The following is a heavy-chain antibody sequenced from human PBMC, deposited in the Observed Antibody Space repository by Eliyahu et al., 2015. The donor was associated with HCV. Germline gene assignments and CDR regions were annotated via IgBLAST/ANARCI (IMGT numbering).Heavy chain of an antibody. CDR3: ARERGSSWHFDY. CDR1: GFTFSSYG. Sequence: QVQLVESGGGVVQPGRSLRLSCAASGFTFSSYGMHWVRQAPGKGLEWVAVIWYDGSNKYYADSVKGRFTISRDNSKNTLYLQMNSLRAEDTAVYYCARERGSSWHFDYWGQGTLVTVSS. V-gene: IGHV3-33*01. J-gene: IGHJ4*02. D-gene: IGHD6-13*01. CDR2: IWYDGSNK.